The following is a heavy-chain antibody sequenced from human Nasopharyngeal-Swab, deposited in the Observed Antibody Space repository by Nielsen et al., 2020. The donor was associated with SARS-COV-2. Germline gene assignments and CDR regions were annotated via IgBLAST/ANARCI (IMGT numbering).Heavy chain of an antibody. CDR3: ARFDDDFWTVEAPHFDF. V-gene: IGHV4-34*01. CDR2: INHSGST. Sequence: GSLRLSCAVYGGSFSGYYWSWIRQPPGKGLEWIGEINHSGSTNYNPSLRSRVAISIDTSKTQFSLNLISVTAADTAVYYCARFDDDFWTVEAPHFDFWGQGTLVTVSS. J-gene: IGHJ4*02. D-gene: IGHD3/OR15-3a*01. CDR1: GGSFSGYY.